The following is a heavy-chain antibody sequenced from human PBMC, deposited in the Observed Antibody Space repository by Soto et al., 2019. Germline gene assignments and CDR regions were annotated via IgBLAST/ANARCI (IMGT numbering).Heavy chain of an antibody. Sequence: PSETLSLTCAVYGGSFSGYYWSWIRQPPGKGLEWIGEINHSGSANYNPSLKSRVTISVDTSKNQFSLKLSSVTAADTALYYCARHTGYSSGKRWFDPWGQGTLVTVSS. D-gene: IGHD6-19*01. CDR1: GGSFSGYY. CDR2: INHSGSA. V-gene: IGHV4-34*01. J-gene: IGHJ5*02. CDR3: ARHTGYSSGKRWFDP.